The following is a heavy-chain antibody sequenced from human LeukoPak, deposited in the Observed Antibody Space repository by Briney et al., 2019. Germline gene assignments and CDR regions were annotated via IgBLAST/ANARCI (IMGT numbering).Heavy chain of an antibody. D-gene: IGHD3-10*01. CDR1: GFTFSRYW. Sequence: PGGSLRLSCAASGFTFSRYWMHWVRQAPGKGLVWVSRINSDGSSTTYADSVKGRFTISRDNAKNTLYLQMNSLRAEDTAVYYCARDISRGATYYYYMDVWGKGTTVTISS. CDR3: ARDISRGATYYYYMDV. V-gene: IGHV3-74*01. J-gene: IGHJ6*03. CDR2: INSDGSST.